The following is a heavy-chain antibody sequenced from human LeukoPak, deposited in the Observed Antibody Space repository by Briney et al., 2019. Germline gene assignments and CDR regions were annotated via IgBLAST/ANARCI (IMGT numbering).Heavy chain of an antibody. Sequence: GGSLRLSCAASGFTFNDHAMYWVRQPPGKGLEWVSGINWNSDNIGYADSVKGRFTISRDNAKNSLYLQMNSLRAEDTALYYCAKEGKDLDDFDYWGQGTLVTVSS. CDR2: INWNSDNI. V-gene: IGHV3-9*01. CDR1: GFTFNDHA. J-gene: IGHJ4*02. CDR3: AKEGKDLDDFDY.